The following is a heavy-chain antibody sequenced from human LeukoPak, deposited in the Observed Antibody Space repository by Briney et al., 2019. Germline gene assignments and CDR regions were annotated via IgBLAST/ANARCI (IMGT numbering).Heavy chain of an antibody. Sequence: GGSLRLSCTASGFTFSNFWMGWVRQAPGKGLEWVSAISGSGGSTYYADSVKGRFTISRDNSKNTLYLQMNSLRAEDTAVYYCAKVDSSHNIAFDYWGQGTLVTVSS. CDR3: AKVDSSHNIAFDY. CDR1: GFTFSNFW. D-gene: IGHD2-2*03. V-gene: IGHV3-23*01. CDR2: ISGSGGST. J-gene: IGHJ4*02.